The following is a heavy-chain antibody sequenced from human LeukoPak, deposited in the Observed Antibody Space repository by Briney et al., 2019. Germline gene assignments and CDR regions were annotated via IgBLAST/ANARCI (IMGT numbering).Heavy chain of an antibody. D-gene: IGHD3-22*01. Sequence: PGGSLRLSCAASGFTVSSNYMSWVRQAPGKGLEWVSVIYSGGSTYYADSVKGRFTISRDNSKNKLYLQMNSLRAEDTAVYYCASLGDYYHSSGYYYWGQGTLVTVSS. CDR1: GFTVSSNY. CDR3: ASLGDYYHSSGYYY. V-gene: IGHV3-53*01. J-gene: IGHJ4*02. CDR2: IYSGGST.